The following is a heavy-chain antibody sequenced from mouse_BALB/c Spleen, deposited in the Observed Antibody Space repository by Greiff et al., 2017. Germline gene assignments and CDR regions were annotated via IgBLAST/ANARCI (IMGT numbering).Heavy chain of an antibody. J-gene: IGHJ4*01. Sequence: EVKLVESGGGLVQPGGSLRLSCATSGFTFTDYYMSWVRQPPGKALEWLGFIRNKANGYTTEYSASVKGRFTISRDNSQSILYLQMNTLRAEDSATYYCARVAAKGAMDYWGQGTSVTVSS. V-gene: IGHV7-3*02. D-gene: IGHD1-2*01. CDR2: IRNKANGYTT. CDR3: ARVAAKGAMDY. CDR1: GFTFTDYY.